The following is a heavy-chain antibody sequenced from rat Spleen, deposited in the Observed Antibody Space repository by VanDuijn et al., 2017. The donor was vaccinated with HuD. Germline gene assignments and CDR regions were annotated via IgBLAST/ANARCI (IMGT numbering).Heavy chain of an antibody. CDR2: IWTDGGT. J-gene: IGHJ2*01. CDR1: GFSLTSFN. CDR3: ARDGTYYGGNYFDY. Sequence: QVQLKESGPGLVQPSQTLSLTCTVSGFSLTSFNVHWVRQPTGKGLEWMGIIWTDGGTNYNSSLKSRLSINRDTSKSQVFLKVNSLQTEDIATYYWARDGTYYGGNYFDYWGQGVMVTVSS. V-gene: IGHV2-30*01. D-gene: IGHD1-11*01.